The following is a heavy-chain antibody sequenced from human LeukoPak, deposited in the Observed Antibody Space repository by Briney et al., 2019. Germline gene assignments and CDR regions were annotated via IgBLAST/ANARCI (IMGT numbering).Heavy chain of an antibody. CDR3: ARDTNPYYDFWSGYYWFDP. Sequence: GGSLRLSCAASGFTFSSYWMSWVRQAPGKGLEWVANIKQDGSEKYYVDSVKGRFTISRDNAKNSLYLQMNSLRAEDTAVYYCARDTNPYYDFWSGYYWFDPWGQGTLVTVSS. V-gene: IGHV3-7*01. J-gene: IGHJ5*02. CDR2: IKQDGSEK. CDR1: GFTFSSYW. D-gene: IGHD3-3*01.